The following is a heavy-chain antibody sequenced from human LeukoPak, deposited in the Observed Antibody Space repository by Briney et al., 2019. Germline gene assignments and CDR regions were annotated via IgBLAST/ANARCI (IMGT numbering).Heavy chain of an antibody. CDR1: VGSFSSSY. J-gene: IGHJ4*02. Sequence: YPSETLSLTCTVSVGSFSSSYWSWIRQAPGKGREWLGYFYYSGTTNYNPSLKSRVTISADTSKNQFSLKVSSVTAADTAVYFCAGASEWEPYRFDSWGQGTLVTVSS. CDR3: AGASEWEPYRFDS. V-gene: IGHV4-59*01. CDR2: FYYSGTT. D-gene: IGHD1-26*01.